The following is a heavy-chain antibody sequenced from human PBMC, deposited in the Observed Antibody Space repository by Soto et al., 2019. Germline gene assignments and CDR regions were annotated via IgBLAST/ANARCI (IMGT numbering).Heavy chain of an antibody. CDR3: TTDLSYYDYIWGSYPIDY. Sequence: GGSLRLSCAASGFTFSNAWMSWVRQAPGKGLEWVGRIKSKTDGGTTDYAAPVKGRFTISRDDSKNTLYLQMNSLKTEDTAVYYCTTDLSYYDYIWGSYPIDYWGQGTLVTVSS. D-gene: IGHD3-16*02. V-gene: IGHV3-15*01. J-gene: IGHJ4*02. CDR2: IKSKTDGGTT. CDR1: GFTFSNAW.